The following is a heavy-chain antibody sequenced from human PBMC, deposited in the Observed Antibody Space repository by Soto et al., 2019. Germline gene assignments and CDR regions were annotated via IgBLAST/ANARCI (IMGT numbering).Heavy chain of an antibody. Sequence: ASVKVSCKASGYTFTSYYMHWLRQAPGQGLEGVGIINPSGGSTSYAQKFQGRVTMTSDTSTSTVYMELSSLRSEDTAVYYCARDTDSSSWYYGMDVWGQGTTVTVSS. V-gene: IGHV1-46*03. CDR3: ARDTDSSSWYYGMDV. CDR1: GYTFTSYY. D-gene: IGHD6-13*01. CDR2: INPSGGST. J-gene: IGHJ6*02.